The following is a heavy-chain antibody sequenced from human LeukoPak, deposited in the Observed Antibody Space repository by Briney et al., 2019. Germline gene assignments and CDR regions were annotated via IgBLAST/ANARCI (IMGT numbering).Heavy chain of an antibody. J-gene: IGHJ4*02. CDR2: IYPGDSDT. Sequence: GESLKISCKGSGYSFSNCWIGWVRQMPGKGLEWMGIIYPGDSDTRYSPSFQGQVTISADKSISTAYLQWSSLKASDTAMYYCARLLAVADGAAGYWGQGTLVTVSS. CDR1: GYSFSNCW. CDR3: ARLLAVADGAAGY. D-gene: IGHD6-19*01. V-gene: IGHV5-51*01.